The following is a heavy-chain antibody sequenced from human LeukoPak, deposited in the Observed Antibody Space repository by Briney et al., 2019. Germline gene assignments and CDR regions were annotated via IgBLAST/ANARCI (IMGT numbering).Heavy chain of an antibody. Sequence: SETLSLTCTVSGGSISSYYWSWIRQPAGKGLEWIGRIYSTGKTNYNPSLNSRITMSVDTSRNQFSLKLNSVTAADTAVYYCARDIWGWDFWGQGTLVTVSS. J-gene: IGHJ4*02. D-gene: IGHD7-27*01. CDR3: ARDIWGWDF. CDR1: GGSISSYY. CDR2: IYSTGKT. V-gene: IGHV4-4*07.